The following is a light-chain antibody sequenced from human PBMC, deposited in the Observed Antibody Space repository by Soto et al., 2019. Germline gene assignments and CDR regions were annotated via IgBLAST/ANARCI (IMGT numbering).Light chain of an antibody. Sequence: QSALTHPASVSGSPGQSITISCTGTSSDVGSYDLVSWYQQHPGKAPKLIIYEGTKRPSGVSDRFSGSKSGNTASLTISGLQAEDEADYHCCSYAGTNTVLFGGGTKLTVL. J-gene: IGLJ2*01. CDR2: EGT. CDR3: CSYAGTNTVL. CDR1: SSDVGSYDL. V-gene: IGLV2-23*01.